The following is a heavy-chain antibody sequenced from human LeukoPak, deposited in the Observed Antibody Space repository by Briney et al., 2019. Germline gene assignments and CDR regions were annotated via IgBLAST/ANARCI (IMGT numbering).Heavy chain of an antibody. CDR1: GGTFSSYT. Sequence: ASVKVSCKASGGTFSSYTISWVRQAPGQGLEWMGRIIPILGIANYAQKFQGRVTITADKSTNTAYMELSSLRSEDTAAYYCARALTYYYDSSGYLDYWGQGTLVTVSS. CDR3: ARALTYYYDSSGYLDY. D-gene: IGHD3-22*01. J-gene: IGHJ4*02. V-gene: IGHV1-69*02. CDR2: IIPILGIA.